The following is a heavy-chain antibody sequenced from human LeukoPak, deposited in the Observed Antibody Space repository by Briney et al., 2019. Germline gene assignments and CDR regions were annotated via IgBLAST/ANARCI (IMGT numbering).Heavy chain of an antibody. V-gene: IGHV4-39*01. D-gene: IGHD6-19*01. CDR3: ARQEQWLFVDY. Sequence: SETLSLTCTVSGASMSSGGYYWGWIRQPPGKGLEWIGSIYYSGSTYYNPSLKSRVTISVDTSKNQFSLKLSSVTAADTAVYYCARQEQWLFVDYWGQGTLVTVSS. CDR1: GASMSSGGYY. CDR2: IYYSGST. J-gene: IGHJ4*02.